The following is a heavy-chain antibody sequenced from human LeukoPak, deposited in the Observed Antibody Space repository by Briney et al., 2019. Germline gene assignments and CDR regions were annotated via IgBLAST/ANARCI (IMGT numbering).Heavy chain of an antibody. CDR2: ISGSGGST. J-gene: IGHJ4*02. Sequence: GRSLRLSCAASGFTFSSYGMHWVRQAPGKGLEWVSAISGSGGSTYYADSVKGRFTISRDNSKNTLYLQMYSLRAEDTAVYYCAKVEGASKASVYWGQGALVTVSS. CDR1: GFTFSSYG. D-gene: IGHD1-1*01. CDR3: AKVEGASKASVY. V-gene: IGHV3-23*01.